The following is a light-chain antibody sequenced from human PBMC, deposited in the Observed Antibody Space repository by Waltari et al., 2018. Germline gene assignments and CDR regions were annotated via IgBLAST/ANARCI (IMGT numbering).Light chain of an antibody. Sequence: EVVLTQSPATLSLPPGERATLSCRASQSVSSFLAWYQQKPGQAPRLLIYDASNRATGIPARFSGSGSGTDFTLTISSLEPEDFAVYYCQQRSNVLFAFGPGTKVDFK. V-gene: IGKV3-11*01. CDR3: QQRSNVLFA. J-gene: IGKJ3*01. CDR2: DAS. CDR1: QSVSSF.